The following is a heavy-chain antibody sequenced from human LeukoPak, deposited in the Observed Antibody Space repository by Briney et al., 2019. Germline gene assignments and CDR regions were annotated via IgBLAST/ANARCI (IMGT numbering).Heavy chain of an antibody. D-gene: IGHD6-13*01. J-gene: IGHJ6*02. CDR1: GFTFSSYA. Sequence: GGSLRLSCAASGFTFSSYAMSWVRQAPGKGLEWVSVITGSGGNTYYADSVKGRFTISKDNSKNTVYLQMSSLRVDDTAVYYCAKAASSSWPSYYYGMDVWGQGTTVTVFS. CDR3: AKAASSSWPSYYYGMDV. CDR2: ITGSGGNT. V-gene: IGHV3-23*01.